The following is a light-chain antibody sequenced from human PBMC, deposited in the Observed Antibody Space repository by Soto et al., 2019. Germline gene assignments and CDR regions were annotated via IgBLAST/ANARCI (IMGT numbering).Light chain of an antibody. V-gene: IGKV3-11*01. CDR1: QSVSSD. Sequence: EIVLTQSPVTLSLSPGERATLSCRASQSVSSDLVWYQQKPGLAPRLLIYDASSRATGVPARFSGSGSGTDFTLTISSLEPEGFAVYCCQQYNNWPPMYTFGQGTKVDIK. J-gene: IGKJ2*01. CDR2: DAS. CDR3: QQYNNWPPMYT.